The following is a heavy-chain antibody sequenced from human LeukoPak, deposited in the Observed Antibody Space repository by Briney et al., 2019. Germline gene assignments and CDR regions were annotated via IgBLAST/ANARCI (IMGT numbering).Heavy chain of an antibody. CDR3: ARGGGRDFDY. J-gene: IGHJ4*02. V-gene: IGHV4-34*01. CDR1: GESFSGYY. Sequence: SETLSLTCAVYGESFSGYYWSWIRQPPGKGLEWIGDINHSGSTNYNPSLKSRVTISVDTSKNQFSLNLNSVTAADTAVYYCARGGGRDFDYWGQGALVTVSS. D-gene: IGHD2-15*01. CDR2: INHSGST.